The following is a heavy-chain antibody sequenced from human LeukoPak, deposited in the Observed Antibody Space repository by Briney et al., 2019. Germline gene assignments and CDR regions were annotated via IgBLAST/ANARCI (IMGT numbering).Heavy chain of an antibody. CDR1: GYTFTSYY. J-gene: IGHJ4*02. Sequence: ASVKVSCKASGYTFTSYYMHWVRQAPGQGLEWMGIINPSGDSPTYAQKFQGRVTMTRDMSTSTVYMELSSLRSEDTAVYYCARDQGPFYDVLTGYYPTEYWGQGTLVTVSS. CDR3: ARDQGPFYDVLTGYYPTEY. V-gene: IGHV1-46*01. CDR2: INPSGDSP. D-gene: IGHD3-9*01.